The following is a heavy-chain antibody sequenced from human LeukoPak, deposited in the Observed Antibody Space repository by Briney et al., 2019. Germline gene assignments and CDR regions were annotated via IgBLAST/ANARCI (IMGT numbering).Heavy chain of an antibody. CDR3: AKDPLRGYYGGNSGY. D-gene: IGHD4-23*01. J-gene: IGHJ4*02. CDR2: IKQDGSEK. CDR1: GFAFNTFW. V-gene: IGHV3-7*03. Sequence: PGGSLRLSCAASGFAFNTFWMSWVRQAPGKGLEWVANIKQDGSEKYYVESVKGRFTISRDNAKNSLHLQMNSLRAEDTAVYYCAKDPLRGYYGGNSGYWGQGTLVTVSS.